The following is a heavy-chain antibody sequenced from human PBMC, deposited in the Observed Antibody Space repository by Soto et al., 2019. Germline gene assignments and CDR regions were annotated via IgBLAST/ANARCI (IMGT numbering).Heavy chain of an antibody. CDR2: IIPILGIA. CDR1: GGAFGGYT. V-gene: IGHV1-69*02. Sequence: GASVEVCCKACGGAFGGYTSSWGRQAPGQGLEWMGRIIPILGIANYAQKFQGRVTITADKSTSTAYMELSSLRSEDTAVYYCARGRFEGTNDAFDIWGQGTMVTVSS. D-gene: IGHD2-2*01. CDR3: ARGRFEGTNDAFDI. J-gene: IGHJ3*02.